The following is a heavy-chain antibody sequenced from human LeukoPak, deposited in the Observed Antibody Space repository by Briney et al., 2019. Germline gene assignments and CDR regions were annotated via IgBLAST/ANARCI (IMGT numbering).Heavy chain of an antibody. Sequence: SVKVSCKASGGTFSSYAISWVRQAPGQGLEWMGRIIPILGIANYAQKLQGRVTMTTDTSTSTAYMELRSLRSDDTAVYYCAGSVTTSYYYYGMDVWGQGTTVTVSS. CDR2: IIPILGIA. D-gene: IGHD4-17*01. J-gene: IGHJ6*02. CDR1: GGTFSSYA. V-gene: IGHV1-69*04. CDR3: AGSVTTSYYYYGMDV.